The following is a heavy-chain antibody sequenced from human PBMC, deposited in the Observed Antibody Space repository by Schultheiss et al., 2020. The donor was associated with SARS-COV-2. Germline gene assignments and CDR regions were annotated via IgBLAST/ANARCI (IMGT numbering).Heavy chain of an antibody. CDR3: ARSFEISYGFYYGMGV. V-gene: IGHV4-38-2*01. D-gene: IGHD3-16*01. J-gene: IGHJ6*02. CDR2: IFHSSGST. Sequence: SETLSLTCAVSGYSISSGYYWGWIRQPPGKGLEWIGSIFHSSGSTFNNPSLKSRVTLSVDTSKNQFSLNLTSVTAADTAVYYCARSFEISYGFYYGMGVWGQGTTVTVSS. CDR1: GYSISSGYY.